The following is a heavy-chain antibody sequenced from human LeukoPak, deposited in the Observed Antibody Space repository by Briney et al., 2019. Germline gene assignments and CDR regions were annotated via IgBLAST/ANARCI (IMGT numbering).Heavy chain of an antibody. Sequence: QPGGSLRLSCAASGLTFSTYNMNWVRQAPGKGLEWVSIISGSGVNTYSAASVEGRFTISRDNSKNMLYLQMNSLRADDPALYYCVKGSSGPPGSFDFWGQGTLVTVSS. CDR3: VKGSSGPPGSFDF. D-gene: IGHD3-10*01. V-gene: IGHV3-23*01. CDR1: GLTFSTYN. J-gene: IGHJ4*02. CDR2: ISGSGVNT.